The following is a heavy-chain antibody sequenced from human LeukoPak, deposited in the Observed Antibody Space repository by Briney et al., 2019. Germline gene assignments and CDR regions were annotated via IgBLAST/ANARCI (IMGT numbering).Heavy chain of an antibody. V-gene: IGHV4-30-2*01. D-gene: IGHD3-10*01. CDR3: ARDSGVRGGWDNWFDP. Sequence: ASETLSLTCTVSGGSISSGGYSWSWIRQPPGKGLEWIGYIYHSGSTYYNPSLKSRVTISVDRSKNQFSLKLSSVTAADTAVYYCARDSGVRGGWDNWFDPWGQGTLVTVSS. CDR1: GGSISSGGYS. J-gene: IGHJ5*02. CDR2: IYHSGST.